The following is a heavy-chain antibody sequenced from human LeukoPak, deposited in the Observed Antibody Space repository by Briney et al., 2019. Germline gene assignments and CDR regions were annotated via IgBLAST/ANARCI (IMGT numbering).Heavy chain of an antibody. CDR1: GVSISSYY. CDR2: IYYSGST. Sequence: SETLSLTCTVSGVSISSYYWSWIRQPPGKGLEWIGYIYYSGSTNYNPSLKSRVTISVDTSKNQFSLKLSSVTAADTAVYYCAKSGGLDFDYWGQGTLVTVSS. D-gene: IGHD6-25*01. V-gene: IGHV4-59*01. CDR3: AKSGGLDFDY. J-gene: IGHJ4*02.